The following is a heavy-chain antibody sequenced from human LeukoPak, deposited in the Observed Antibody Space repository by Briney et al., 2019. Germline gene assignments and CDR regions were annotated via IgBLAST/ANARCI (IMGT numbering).Heavy chain of an antibody. CDR1: GGSFRGYY. Sequence: PSETLSLTCAVYGGSFRGYYWSWIRQPPRKGLEWIGEINHSGSTNYNPSLKSRVTISVDTSKNQFSLKLSSVTAADTAVYYCAMLRAVTADYWGQGTLVTVSS. CDR3: AMLRAVTADY. J-gene: IGHJ4*02. D-gene: IGHD4-17*01. CDR2: INHSGST. V-gene: IGHV4-34*01.